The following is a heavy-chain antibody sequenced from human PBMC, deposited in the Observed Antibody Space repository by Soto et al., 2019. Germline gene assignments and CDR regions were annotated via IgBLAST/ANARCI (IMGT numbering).Heavy chain of an antibody. CDR2: IKSKTDGGTT. CDR1: GFTFSNAW. J-gene: IGHJ5*02. CDR3: TAYSSSWHPDPNWFDP. D-gene: IGHD6-13*01. V-gene: IGHV3-15*01. Sequence: PGGSLRLSCAASGFTFSNAWMSWVRQAPGKGLEWVGRIKSKTDGGTTDYAAPVKGRFTISRDDSKNTLYLQMNSLKTEDTAVYYCTAYSSSWHPDPNWFDPWGQGTLVTVSS.